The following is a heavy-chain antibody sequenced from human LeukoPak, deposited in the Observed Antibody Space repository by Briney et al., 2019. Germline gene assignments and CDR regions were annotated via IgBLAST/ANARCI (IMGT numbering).Heavy chain of an antibody. CDR2: ISYDGSNK. CDR1: GFTFSSYA. CDR3: AREVWGQVYFDY. D-gene: IGHD7-27*01. V-gene: IGHV3-30-3*01. J-gene: IGHJ4*02. Sequence: GRSLRRSCAASGFTFSSYAMHWVRQAPGKGLEWVAVISYDGSNKYYADSVKGRFTISRDNSKNTLYLQMNSLRAEDTAVYNCAREVWGQVYFDYWGQGTLVTVSS.